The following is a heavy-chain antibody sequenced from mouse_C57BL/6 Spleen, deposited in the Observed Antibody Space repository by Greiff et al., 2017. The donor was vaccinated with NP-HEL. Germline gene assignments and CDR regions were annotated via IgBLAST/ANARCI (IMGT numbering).Heavy chain of an antibody. V-gene: IGHV3-6*01. CDR3: ARDYGP. CDR1: GYSITSGYY. J-gene: IGHJ4*01. Sequence: EVKLMESGPGLVKPSQSLSLPCSVTGYSITSGYYWNWIRQFPGNKLEWMGYISYDGSNNYNPSLKNRISITRDTSKNQFFLKLNSVTTEDTATYYCARDYGPWGQGTSVTVSS. D-gene: IGHD1-1*01. CDR2: ISYDGSN.